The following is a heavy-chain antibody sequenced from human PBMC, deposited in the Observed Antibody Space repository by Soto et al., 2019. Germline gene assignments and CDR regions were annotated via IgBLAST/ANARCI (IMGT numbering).Heavy chain of an antibody. CDR3: ARRIAAAGIDLDY. D-gene: IGHD6-13*01. Sequence: SMTISCKSSGYSVTTYWSGWVRQMPGKGLEWMGIIYPGDSDTRYSPSFQGQVTISADKSISTACLQWSSLKASDTAVYYCARRIAAAGIDLDYWGQGTLVTVSS. V-gene: IGHV5-51*01. J-gene: IGHJ4*02. CDR2: IYPGDSDT. CDR1: GYSVTTYW.